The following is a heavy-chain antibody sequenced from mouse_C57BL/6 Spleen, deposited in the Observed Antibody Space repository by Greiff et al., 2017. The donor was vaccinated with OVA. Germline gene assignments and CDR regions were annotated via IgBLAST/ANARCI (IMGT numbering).Heavy chain of an antibody. D-gene: IGHD1-1*01. CDR1: GYTFTSYG. J-gene: IGHJ3*01. V-gene: IGHV1-81*01. CDR2: IYPRSGNT. Sequence: QVQLQQSGAELARPGASVKLSCKASGYTFTSYGISWVKQRTGQGLEWIGEIYPRSGNTYYNEKFKGKATLTADKSSSTAYMELRSLTSEDSAVYFCAPLITTVVPNWGQGTLVTVSA. CDR3: APLITTVVPN.